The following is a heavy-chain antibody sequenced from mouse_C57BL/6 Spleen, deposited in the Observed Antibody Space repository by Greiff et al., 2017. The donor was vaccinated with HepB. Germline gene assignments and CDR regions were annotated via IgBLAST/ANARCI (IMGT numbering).Heavy chain of an antibody. J-gene: IGHJ1*03. CDR3: ARYGDYYGSSYDWYFDV. Sequence: QVQLQQSGPELVKPGASVKISCKASGYAFSSSWMNWVKQRPGKGLEWIGRIYPGDGDTNYNGKFKGKATLTADKSSSTAYMQLSSLTSEDSAVYFCARYGDYYGSSYDWYFDVWGTGTTVTVSS. D-gene: IGHD1-1*01. CDR1: GYAFSSSW. CDR2: IYPGDGDT. V-gene: IGHV1-82*01.